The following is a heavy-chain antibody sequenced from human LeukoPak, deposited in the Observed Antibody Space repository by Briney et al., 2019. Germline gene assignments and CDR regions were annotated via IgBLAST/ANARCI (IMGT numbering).Heavy chain of an antibody. J-gene: IGHJ4*02. CDR3: ARGDSRGSYKDYYFDY. CDR1: GFTFRIYT. Sequence: PGGSLRLSCAASGFTFRIYTIDWVRQAPGKGLEWVSSISSSSYIYYADSVKGRLTISRDNAKNSLYLQMNSLRAEDTAVYYCARGDSRGSYKDYYFDYWGQGTLVTVSS. V-gene: IGHV3-21*01. CDR2: ISSSSYI. D-gene: IGHD1-26*01.